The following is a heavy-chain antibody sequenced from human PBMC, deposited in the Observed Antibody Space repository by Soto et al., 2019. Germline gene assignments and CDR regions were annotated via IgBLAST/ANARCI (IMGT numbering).Heavy chain of an antibody. J-gene: IGHJ4*02. CDR3: VRDGEGF. CDR2: INTDGSAT. Sequence: EVQLVESGGGLVQPGGSLRLSCAASGFTFSSNWMHWVRQIPGKGLVWVSRINTDGSATNYADSVKGRFTTSRDNAKNTLYLQRNSLRVEDTAVYYCVRDGEGFWGQGTLVTVSA. D-gene: IGHD2-21*01. V-gene: IGHV3-74*01. CDR1: GFTFSSNW.